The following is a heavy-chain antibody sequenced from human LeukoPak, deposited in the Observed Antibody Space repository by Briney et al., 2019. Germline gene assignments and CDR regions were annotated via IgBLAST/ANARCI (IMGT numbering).Heavy chain of an antibody. D-gene: IGHD2-2*02. V-gene: IGHV3-30*18. CDR1: GFTFSSYG. J-gene: IGHJ6*02. Sequence: GGPLRLSCAASGFTFSSYGMHWVRQAPGKGLEWVAVISYDGSNKYYADSVKGRFTISRDNSKNTLYLQMNSLRAEDTAVYYCAKVPSYTVFSYYGMHVWGQGTTVTVSS. CDR2: ISYDGSNK. CDR3: AKVPSYTVFSYYGMHV.